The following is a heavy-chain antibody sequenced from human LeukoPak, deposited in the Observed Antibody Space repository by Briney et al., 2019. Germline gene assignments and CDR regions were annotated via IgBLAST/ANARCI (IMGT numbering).Heavy chain of an antibody. CDR3: ASGYRDY. J-gene: IGHJ4*02. Sequence: GGSLRLSCLGSDFIFTKYWMTWVRQAPGKGLEWVANIKQDGSEKYYVDSVKGRFTISRDNAKNSLYLQMNSLRAEDTAVYYCASGYRDYWGQGTLVTVSS. V-gene: IGHV3-7*01. D-gene: IGHD5-18*01. CDR1: DFIFTKYW. CDR2: IKQDGSEK.